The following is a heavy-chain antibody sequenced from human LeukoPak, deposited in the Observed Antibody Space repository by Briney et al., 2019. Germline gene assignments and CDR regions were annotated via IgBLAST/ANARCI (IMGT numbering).Heavy chain of an antibody. Sequence: GGSLRLSCAASGFTFSDSGMHWVRQAPGKGLEWVAVIWYSGSSNYYADSVKGRFTISRDNSKNTLYLQMNSLTAEDTAVYYCATVATGSWGWIDPWGQGTLVTVSS. D-gene: IGHD1-26*01. CDR3: ATVATGSWGWIDP. CDR2: IWYSGSSN. J-gene: IGHJ5*02. V-gene: IGHV3-33*08. CDR1: GFTFSDSG.